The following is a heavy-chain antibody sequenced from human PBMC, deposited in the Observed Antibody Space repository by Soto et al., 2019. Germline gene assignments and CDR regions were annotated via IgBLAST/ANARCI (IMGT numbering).Heavy chain of an antibody. V-gene: IGHV3-48*02. J-gene: IGHJ4*02. CDR1: GFTFNTYA. CDR2: ISGSGDTT. D-gene: IGHD3-10*01. CDR3: ARDPKSGNRKLCFEY. Sequence: HPGGSLRLSCAASGFTFNTYAMSWVRQAPGTGLEWVSGISGSGDTTYYADSVKGRFTISRDNAQKSLYLQISNLRDDDTAMYYCARDPKSGNRKLCFEYWVQGPLVTVSS.